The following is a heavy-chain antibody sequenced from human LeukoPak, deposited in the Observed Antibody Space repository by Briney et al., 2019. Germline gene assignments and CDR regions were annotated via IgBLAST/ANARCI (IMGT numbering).Heavy chain of an antibody. V-gene: IGHV4-4*07. J-gene: IGHJ5*02. CDR2: ITGSGST. D-gene: IGHD3-9*01. CDR1: GDSINIYY. Sequence: SETLSLTCSVSGDSINIYYWFWVRQPAGKGLEWIGRITGSGSTNYNPSLKSRVTMSVDTSKNQFSLRLTSVATADSAVYYCARGAYDVLTGTHYNWCDPWGQGTLVIVSS. CDR3: ARGAYDVLTGTHYNWCDP.